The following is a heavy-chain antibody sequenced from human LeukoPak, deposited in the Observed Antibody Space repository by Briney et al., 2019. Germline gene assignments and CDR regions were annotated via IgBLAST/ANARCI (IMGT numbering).Heavy chain of an antibody. V-gene: IGHV3-11*04. J-gene: IGHJ5*02. CDR2: ISSSDNHI. CDR3: TRSIKITAKWFDP. CDR1: GFTSSDYY. Sequence: KSGGSLRLSCAASGFTSSDYYMSWMRQAPGKGLEWVSYISSSDNHIYYGDSVKGRFTISRDNAKNSLYLQMNSLRAEDTAVYYCTRSIKITAKWFDPWGQGTLVTVSS. D-gene: IGHD5-12*01.